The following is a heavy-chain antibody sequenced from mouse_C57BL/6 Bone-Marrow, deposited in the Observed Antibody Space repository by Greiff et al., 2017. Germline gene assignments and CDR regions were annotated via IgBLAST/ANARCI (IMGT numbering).Heavy chain of an antibody. CDR2: ISYSGST. CDR3: ARGDDPWFAY. D-gene: IGHD2-3*01. J-gene: IGHJ3*01. CDR1: GYSITSGYD. Sequence: VQLQESGPGMVKPSQSLSLTCTVTGYSITSGYDWHWIRHFPGNKLEWMGYISYSGSTNYNPSLKSRISITHDTSKNHFFLKLNSVTTEDTATYYCARGDDPWFAYWGQGTLVTVSA. V-gene: IGHV3-1*01.